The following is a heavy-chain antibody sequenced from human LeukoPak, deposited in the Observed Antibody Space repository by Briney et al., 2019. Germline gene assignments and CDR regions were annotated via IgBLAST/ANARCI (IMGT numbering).Heavy chain of an antibody. CDR1: RFSFSSYA. CDR2: ISGRGDRT. CDR3: AKGGAPDY. V-gene: IGHV3-23*01. D-gene: IGHD3-16*01. Sequence: GGSLRLSCEVSRFSFSSYAMTWFRQAPGKGLEWVSAISGRGDRTSYADSVKGRVTISRDNSKNTLYLQMNSLRAEDTAVYYCAKGGAPDYWGQGTLVTVSS. J-gene: IGHJ4*02.